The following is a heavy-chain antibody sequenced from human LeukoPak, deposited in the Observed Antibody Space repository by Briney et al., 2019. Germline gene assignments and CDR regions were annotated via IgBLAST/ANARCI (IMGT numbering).Heavy chain of an antibody. Sequence: GGSLRLSCAASGFTVSRNYMSWVRQAPGKGLEWASVIYRGGSTYYADSVKGRFTISRDNSKNTLYLQMNSLRVEDTAVYYCARDRPDAFDIWGQGTMVTVSS. J-gene: IGHJ3*02. CDR1: GFTVSRNY. CDR3: ARDRPDAFDI. V-gene: IGHV3-53*01. CDR2: IYRGGST.